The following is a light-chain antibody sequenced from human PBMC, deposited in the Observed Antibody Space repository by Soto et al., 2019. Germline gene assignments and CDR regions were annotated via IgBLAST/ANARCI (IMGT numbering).Light chain of an antibody. Sequence: QSLLTQPASGSGSPGRCITISCTGTSSDVGGYNYVSWYQQHPGKAPKLMIYDVSNRPSGVSNRFSGSKSGNTASLTIFGLQAEDEADYYCSSYTSSSTPYVFGTGTKVTVL. CDR3: SSYTSSSTPYV. CDR1: SSDVGGYNY. V-gene: IGLV2-14*01. J-gene: IGLJ1*01. CDR2: DVS.